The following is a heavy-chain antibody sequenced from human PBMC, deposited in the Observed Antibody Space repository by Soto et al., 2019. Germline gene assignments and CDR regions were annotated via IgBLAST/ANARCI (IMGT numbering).Heavy chain of an antibody. J-gene: IGHJ5*02. CDR1: GFTFRNYA. CDR2: LLRSGSSA. CDR3: AKDAISGDGIWLMDS. D-gene: IGHD4-17*01. V-gene: IGHV3-23*01. Sequence: GGSLRLSCAASGFTFRNYAMTWARQSPGKGLEWVSSLLRSGSSAYYADSVRGRFTISSDTSANSLYLQMDNLRAEDTAIYYCAKDAISGDGIWLMDSWGQGTVVTVSS.